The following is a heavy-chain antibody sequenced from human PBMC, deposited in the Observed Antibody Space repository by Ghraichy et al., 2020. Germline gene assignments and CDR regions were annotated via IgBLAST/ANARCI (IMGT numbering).Heavy chain of an antibody. CDR1: GFTFSSYS. CDR2: ISSSSTL. J-gene: IGHJ4*02. V-gene: IGHV3-48*01. CDR3: ARDTTTEDY. Sequence: GGSLRLSCAASGFTFSSYSMNWVRQAPGKGLEWVSYISSSSTLYYSDSVKGRFTISRDNDKNSLYLQMNSLRAEDTAVYYCARDTTTEDYWGQGTLVTVSS. D-gene: IGHD4-17*01.